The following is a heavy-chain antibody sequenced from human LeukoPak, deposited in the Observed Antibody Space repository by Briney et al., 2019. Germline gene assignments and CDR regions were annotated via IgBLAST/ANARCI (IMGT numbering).Heavy chain of an antibody. CDR2: INHSGST. Sequence: PSETLSLTCAVYGGSFSGYYWSWIRQPPGKGLEWIGEINHSGSTNYNPSLKSRVTISVDTSKNQFSLKLSSVTAADTAVYYCARRRLSVCKSTRCPKDYYMDVWGKGTTVTVSS. CDR1: GGSFSGYY. D-gene: IGHD2-2*01. CDR3: ARRRLSVCKSTRCPKDYYMDV. V-gene: IGHV4-34*01. J-gene: IGHJ6*03.